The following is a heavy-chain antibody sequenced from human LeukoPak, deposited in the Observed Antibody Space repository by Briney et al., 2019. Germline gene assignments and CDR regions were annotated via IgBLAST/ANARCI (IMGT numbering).Heavy chain of an antibody. CDR2: IYHSETT. D-gene: IGHD2-2*01. Sequence: SETLSLTCAVSGYSNSSGYYWGWIRQPPGKGLDWIGSIYHSETTYYNPSLESRITISVDTSKNQFSLKVTSVTAADTALYYCARVYCTSFGCYNFDYWGQGALVTVSS. V-gene: IGHV4-38-2*01. CDR1: GYSNSSGYY. CDR3: ARVYCTSFGCYNFDY. J-gene: IGHJ4*02.